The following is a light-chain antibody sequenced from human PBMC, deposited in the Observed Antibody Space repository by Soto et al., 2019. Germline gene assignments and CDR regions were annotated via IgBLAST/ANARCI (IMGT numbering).Light chain of an antibody. J-gene: IGKJ1*01. V-gene: IGKV3-15*01. CDR3: QQYDNWPRT. CDR1: QSVSSN. CDR2: GAS. Sequence: ETVMTQSPATLSVSPGERATLSCRASQSVSSNLAWYQQKPGQAPRLVMYGASTRATGLTARFSGSGSGTEFTLTISSLQSEDFAVYYCQQYDNWPRTFGQGTKVEIK.